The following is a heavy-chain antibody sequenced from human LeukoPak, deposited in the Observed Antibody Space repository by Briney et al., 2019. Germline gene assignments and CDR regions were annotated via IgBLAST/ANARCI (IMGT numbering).Heavy chain of an antibody. J-gene: IGHJ4*02. Sequence: GGSLRLSCAASGFTFSSYGMSWVRQAPGKGLEWVSAISGSGGSTYYADSVKGRFTISRDNAKNSLYLQMNSLRAEDTAVYYCAKRGPGSPQSGKYYFDYWGQGTLVTVSS. CDR3: AKRGPGSPQSGKYYFDY. D-gene: IGHD3-10*01. CDR2: ISGSGGST. CDR1: GFTFSSYG. V-gene: IGHV3-23*01.